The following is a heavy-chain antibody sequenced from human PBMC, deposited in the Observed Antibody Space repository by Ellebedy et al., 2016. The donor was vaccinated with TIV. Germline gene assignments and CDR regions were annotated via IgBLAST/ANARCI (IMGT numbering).Heavy chain of an antibody. Sequence: MPSETLSLTCTVSGGSISSYYWSWIRQPPGKGLEWIGYTYYSGSTNYNPSLMSPATISVDTSKNQFSLKLSSATAADTAVYYCARDLAGGSLDYWGQGTLVTVSS. D-gene: IGHD4-23*01. V-gene: IGHV4-59*01. CDR3: ARDLAGGSLDY. CDR2: TYYSGST. J-gene: IGHJ4*02. CDR1: GGSISSYY.